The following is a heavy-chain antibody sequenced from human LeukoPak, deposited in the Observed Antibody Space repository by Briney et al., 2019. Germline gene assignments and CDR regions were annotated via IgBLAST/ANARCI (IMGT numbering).Heavy chain of an antibody. D-gene: IGHD3-10*01. CDR1: GFTFSSYG. CDR3: AKGGTMVRGTYYYMDV. J-gene: IGHJ6*03. Sequence: GGSLRLSCAASGFTFSSYGMHWVRQAPGKGLEWVASISYDGSNKYYADSVKGRFTISRDNSKNTLYLQMNSLRAEDTAVYYCAKGGTMVRGTYYYMDVWGKGTTVTVSS. CDR2: ISYDGSNK. V-gene: IGHV3-30*18.